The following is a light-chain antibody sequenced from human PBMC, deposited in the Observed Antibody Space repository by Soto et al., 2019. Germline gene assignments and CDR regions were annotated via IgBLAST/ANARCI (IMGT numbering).Light chain of an antibody. CDR3: QQYDNWPPLT. V-gene: IGKV3-15*01. CDR1: QSVSSN. Sequence: RVMTQSPATLSVSPGERATLSCRASQSVSSNVAWYQQKPGQAPRLLIYGASTRATGIPARFSGSGSGTEFTLTISSLQSEDFAVYYCQQYDNWPPLTFGGGTKVEI. J-gene: IGKJ4*01. CDR2: GAS.